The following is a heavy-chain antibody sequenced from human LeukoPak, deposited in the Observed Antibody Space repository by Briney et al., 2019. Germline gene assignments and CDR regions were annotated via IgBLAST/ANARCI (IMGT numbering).Heavy chain of an antibody. CDR3: AGQKGMDY. V-gene: IGHV3-48*02. Sequence: QPGGSLRLSCAASGFTFSSYTMSWVRQAPGKGLEWVSSISSDRTTIFYADSVKGRFTISRDNAQNSLYLQMNSLRDEDTAVYYCAGQKGMDYWGQGTLVTVSS. J-gene: IGHJ4*02. CDR1: GFTFSSYT. CDR2: ISSDRTTI.